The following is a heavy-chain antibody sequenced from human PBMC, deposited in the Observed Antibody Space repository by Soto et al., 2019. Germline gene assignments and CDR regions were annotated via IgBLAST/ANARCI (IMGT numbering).Heavy chain of an antibody. V-gene: IGHV3-30*18. D-gene: IGHD3-3*01. J-gene: IGHJ6*02. CDR3: AKDVRYYDFWSGYYYYYYGMDV. CDR1: GFTFSRYG. CDR2: ISYDGSNK. Sequence: GGSLRLSCAASGFTFSRYGMHWVRQAPGKGLEWVAVISYDGSNKYYADSVKGRFTISRDNSKNTLYLQMNSLRAEDTAVYYCAKDVRYYDFWSGYYYYYYGMDVWGQGTTVTVSS.